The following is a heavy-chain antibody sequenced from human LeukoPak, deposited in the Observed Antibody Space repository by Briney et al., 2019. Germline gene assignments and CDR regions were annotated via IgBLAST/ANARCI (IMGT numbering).Heavy chain of an antibody. J-gene: IGHJ5*02. CDR2: ISDEGRIK. CDR3: ARDWDGYYYGSGGYYPFDP. V-gene: IGHV3-30*03. CDR1: GVTFFSYM. D-gene: IGHD3-10*01. Sequence: PGGSLRLSCAAPGVTFFSYMMHWVRQDPGEGLWWGSLISDEGRIKYYADSVRGRFTLSTDNAKTTLYLQMNSLSAEDTAVYYCARDWDGYYYGSGGYYPFDPWGQGTLVTVSS.